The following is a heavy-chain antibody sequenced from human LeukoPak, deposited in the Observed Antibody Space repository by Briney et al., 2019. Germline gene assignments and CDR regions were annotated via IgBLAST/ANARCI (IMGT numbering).Heavy chain of an antibody. Sequence: GGSLRLSCAASGFTFSSYGMHWVRQAPGKGLGWVAVIWYDGSNKYYADCVKGRFNISRDNSKITLYLQMNSLRAEDTAVYYCAKEVVWGSYRYYFDYWGQGTLVTVSS. CDR3: AKEVVWGSYRYYFDY. D-gene: IGHD3-16*02. V-gene: IGHV3-33*06. CDR2: IWYDGSNK. CDR1: GFTFSSYG. J-gene: IGHJ4*02.